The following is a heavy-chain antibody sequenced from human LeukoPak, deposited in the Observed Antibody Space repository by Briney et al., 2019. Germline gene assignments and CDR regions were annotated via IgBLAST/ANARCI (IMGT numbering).Heavy chain of an antibody. CDR2: IYYSGST. CDR3: ARASDYGDHGGHYYYYGVDV. J-gene: IGHJ6*02. Sequence: SETLSLTCTVSGGAISSYYWSWIRQPPGKGVEWIGYIYYSGSTNYNPSLRSRVTISVDTSKSQFSLNLSSVTAADTAVYYCARASDYGDHGGHYYYYGVDVWGQGTTVTVSS. D-gene: IGHD4-17*01. V-gene: IGHV4-59*01. CDR1: GGAISSYY.